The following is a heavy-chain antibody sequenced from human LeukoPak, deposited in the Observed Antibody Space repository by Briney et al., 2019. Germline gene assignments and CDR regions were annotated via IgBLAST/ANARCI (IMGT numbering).Heavy chain of an antibody. CDR3: AKGPTNIVVVPAAMGYFDY. CDR1: GFTFSSYA. CDR2: ISGSGGST. V-gene: IGHV3-23*01. D-gene: IGHD2-2*01. J-gene: IGHJ4*02. Sequence: QPGGSLRLSCAASGFTFSSYAMSWVRQAPGKGLEWVSAISGSGGSTYYADSVKGRFTISRDNSKNTLYLQMNSLRAEDTAVYYCAKGPTNIVVVPAAMGYFDYWGQGTLVTVSS.